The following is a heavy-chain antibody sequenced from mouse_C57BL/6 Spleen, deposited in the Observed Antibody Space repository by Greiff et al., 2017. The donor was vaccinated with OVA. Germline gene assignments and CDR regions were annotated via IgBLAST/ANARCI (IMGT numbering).Heavy chain of an antibody. J-gene: IGHJ2*01. CDR2: IDPSDSYT. CDR1: GYTFTSYW. V-gene: IGHV1-69*01. Sequence: VQLQQPGAELVMPGASVKLSCKASGYTFTSYWMHWVKQRPGQGLEWIGEIDPSDSYTNYHQKFKGKSTLTVDKSSSTAYMQLSSLTSEDSAVYYCARGESTVVDYWGQGTTLTVSS. CDR3: ARGESTVVDY. D-gene: IGHD1-1*01.